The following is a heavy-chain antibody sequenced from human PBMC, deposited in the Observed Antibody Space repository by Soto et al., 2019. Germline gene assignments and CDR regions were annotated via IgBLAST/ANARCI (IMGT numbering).Heavy chain of an antibody. J-gene: IGHJ4*02. CDR1: CGSISSYY. D-gene: IGHD2-15*01. CDR3: ARHAVVAATETFDY. CDR2: IYYSGST. V-gene: IGHV4-59*08. Sequence: SDTLSLTFTVSCGSISSYYCIWIRRPPGKGLEWIGYIYYSGSTNYNPSLKSRVTISVDTSKNQFSLKLSSVTAADTAVYYCARHAVVAATETFDYWGQGTLVTVSS.